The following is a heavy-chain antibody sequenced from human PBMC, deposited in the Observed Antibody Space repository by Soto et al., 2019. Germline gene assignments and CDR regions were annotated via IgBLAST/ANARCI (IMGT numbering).Heavy chain of an antibody. J-gene: IGHJ6*02. CDR3: ARTGGYGMDV. V-gene: IGHV4-30-4*01. Sequence: SETLSLTCTVSGGSISSGDYYWSWIRQPPGKGLEWIGYIYYSGSTYYNPSLKSRVTISVDTSKNQFSLKLSSLTAADTAVYYCARTGGYGMDVWGQGTTVTVSS. D-gene: IGHD3-10*01. CDR1: GGSISSGDYY. CDR2: IYYSGST.